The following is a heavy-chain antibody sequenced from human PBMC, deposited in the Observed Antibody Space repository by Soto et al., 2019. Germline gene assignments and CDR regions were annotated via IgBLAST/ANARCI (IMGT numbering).Heavy chain of an antibody. V-gene: IGHV4-34*01. CDR3: AKFKNYYYYGLDV. J-gene: IGHJ6*02. CDR2: INQSGST. CDR1: GGSFSGYY. Sequence: WETLSLTCGVYGGSFSGYYWSWIRQPPGKGLEWIGAINQSGSTNYNPSLKSRVTISVDTSKNQFSLSLSSVTAADTAVYYCAKFKNYYYYGLDVWGQGTAVTVSS.